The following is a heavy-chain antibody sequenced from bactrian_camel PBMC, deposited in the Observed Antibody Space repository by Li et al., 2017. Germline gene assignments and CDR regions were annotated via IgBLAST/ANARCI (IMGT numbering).Heavy chain of an antibody. CDR3: AAAVFVVAGMSPVCNGS. D-gene: IGHD6*01. CDR2: ISPVTGTT. V-gene: IGHV3S31*01. Sequence: DVQLVESGGGSVQAGGSLRLSCAASGYKTSSYSMAWFRQVPGKEREEREGVATISPVTGTTYYSDSVRGRFTISQDNAGKTVHLQMDDLKPDDSGMYYCAAAVFVVAGMSPVCNGSYSQGTQVTVS. CDR1: GYKTSSYS. J-gene: IGHJ6*01.